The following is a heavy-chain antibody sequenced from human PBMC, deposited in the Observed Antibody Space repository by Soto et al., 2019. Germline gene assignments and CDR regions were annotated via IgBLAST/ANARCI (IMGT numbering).Heavy chain of an antibody. Sequence: QVQLQESGPGLVKPSETLSLTCTVSGGSISSYYWSWIRQPPGKGLEWIGYIYYSGSTNYNPSLKSRVTISVDTSKNQFSLKLSSVTAADTAVYYCARDGWEPGYGMDVWGQGTTVTVSS. V-gene: IGHV4-59*01. D-gene: IGHD1-26*01. J-gene: IGHJ6*02. CDR1: GGSISSYY. CDR3: ARDGWEPGYGMDV. CDR2: IYYSGST.